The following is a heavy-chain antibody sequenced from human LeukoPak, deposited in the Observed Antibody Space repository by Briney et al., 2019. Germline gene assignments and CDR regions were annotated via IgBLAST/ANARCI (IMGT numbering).Heavy chain of an antibody. D-gene: IGHD3-16*01. CDR1: GDSITSYAW. J-gene: IGHJ4*02. CDR3: ARLNDNGGTYFDY. Sequence: PSGTLSLTCSVSGDSITSYAWWSWVRQPPGKGLEWIGEIHLNGITNYNPSLKSRVTMSIDKSKNQLSLNLSSVTAADTAVYYCARLNDNGGTYFDYWGQGTLVTVSS. CDR2: IHLNGIT. V-gene: IGHV4-4*02.